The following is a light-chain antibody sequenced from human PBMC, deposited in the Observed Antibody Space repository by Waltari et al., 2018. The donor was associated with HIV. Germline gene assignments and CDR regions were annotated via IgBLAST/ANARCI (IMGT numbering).Light chain of an antibody. V-gene: IGKV1-NL1*01. J-gene: IGKJ4*01. Sequence: DIQMTQFPSSLSASVGDRVTITCRATQDIGNSVSWFQQRPGKVPKLLVYGGYIRHRGVASRFTGSGSGTEYTLTISSLQPEDFATYYCYQYFSDPLTFGGGTKVEI. CDR2: GGY. CDR1: QDIGNS. CDR3: YQYFSDPLT.